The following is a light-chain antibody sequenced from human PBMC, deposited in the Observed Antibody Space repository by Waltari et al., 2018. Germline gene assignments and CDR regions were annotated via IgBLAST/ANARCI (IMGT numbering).Light chain of an antibody. CDR2: SKN. J-gene: IGLJ2*01. CDR3: NXXDSSGNXXV. V-gene: IGLV3-19*01. CDR1: SLXXXX. Sequence: SSEXTXDPAVSXAXXQTVRXTXQGDSLXXXXASWYQQKPGQAPVLVIYSKNNRPSGIPDRFSGSSSGNTASLXXXGAQAXXXADYYCNXXDSSGNXXVFGGGTKLTVL.